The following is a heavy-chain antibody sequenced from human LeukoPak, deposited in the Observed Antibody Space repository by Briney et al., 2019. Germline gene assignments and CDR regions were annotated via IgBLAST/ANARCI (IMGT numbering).Heavy chain of an antibody. CDR2: IKGKTDGGTT. CDR3: AKVAKYYYGSETYYFFEH. D-gene: IGHD3-10*01. CDR1: GFTFSNAW. V-gene: IGHV3-15*01. J-gene: IGHJ4*02. Sequence: PGGSLRLSCAASGFTFSNAWMSWVRQAPGKGLEWVGRIKGKTDGGTTDYAAPVKGRFTISRDNSKDTLYLQMNSLRVEDTAVYYCAKVAKYYYGSETYYFFEHWGQGTPVTASS.